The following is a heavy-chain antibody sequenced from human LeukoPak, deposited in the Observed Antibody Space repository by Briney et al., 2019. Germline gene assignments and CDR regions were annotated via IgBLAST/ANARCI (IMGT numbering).Heavy chain of an antibody. CDR2: FDLDDGET. CDR3: STETSRFFDWSLSY. Sequence: ASVKVSCKVSGYTLTELSMHWVRQAPGKGLEWMGGFDLDDGETIYAQKFQGRLTMTEDTSTYTAYMELSSLESEDTAMYYCSTETSRFFDWSLSYWGQGTLVTVSS. V-gene: IGHV1-24*01. J-gene: IGHJ4*02. CDR1: GYTLTELS. D-gene: IGHD3-9*01.